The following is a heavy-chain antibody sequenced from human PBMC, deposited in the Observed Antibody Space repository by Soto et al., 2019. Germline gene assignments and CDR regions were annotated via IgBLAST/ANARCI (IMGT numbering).Heavy chain of an antibody. V-gene: IGHV3-30*18. J-gene: IGHJ4*02. Sequence: PGGSLNLSCAAAGFTFSSYGMHWVRQAPGKGLEWVAVISYDGSNKYYADSVKGRFTISRDNSKNTLYLQMNSLRAEDTAVYYCAKDRTTTVTPADSWGQGT. D-gene: IGHD4-17*01. CDR1: GFTFSSYG. CDR2: ISYDGSNK. CDR3: AKDRTTTVTPADS.